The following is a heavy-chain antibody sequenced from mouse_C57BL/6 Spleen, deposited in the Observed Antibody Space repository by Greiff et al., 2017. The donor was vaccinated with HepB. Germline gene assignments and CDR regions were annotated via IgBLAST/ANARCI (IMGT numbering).Heavy chain of an antibody. Sequence: QVQLQQPGAELVRPGPSVKLSCKASGYTFTSYWMHWVKQRPGQGLEWIGVIDPSDSYTNYNQKFKGKATLTVDTSSSTAYMQLSSLTSEDSAVYYCARRELTGTIAYWGQGTLVTVSA. J-gene: IGHJ3*01. CDR1: GYTFTSYW. V-gene: IGHV1-59*01. CDR3: ARRELTGTIAY. CDR2: IDPSDSYT. D-gene: IGHD4-1*01.